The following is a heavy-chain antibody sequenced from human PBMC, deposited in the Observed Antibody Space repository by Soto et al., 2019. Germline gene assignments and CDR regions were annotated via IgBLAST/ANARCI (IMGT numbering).Heavy chain of an antibody. CDR1: GGSISSGGYS. CDR3: ARGPPFGG. J-gene: IGHJ4*02. Sequence: PSETLSLTCAVSGGSISSGGYSWSWIRQPPGKGLEWIGYIYHSGSTYYNPSLKSRVTISVDRSKNQFSLKLSSVTAADTAVYYCARGPPFGGWGQGTRVTVAS. CDR2: IYHSGST. V-gene: IGHV4-30-2*01. D-gene: IGHD3-16*01.